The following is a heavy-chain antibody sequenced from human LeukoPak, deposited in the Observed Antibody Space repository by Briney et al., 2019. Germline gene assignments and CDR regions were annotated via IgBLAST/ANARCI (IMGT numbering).Heavy chain of an antibody. D-gene: IGHD4-11*01. V-gene: IGHV3-53*01. CDR1: GFTVSSNY. Sequence: GGSLRLSCAASGFTVSSNYMSWVRPAPGKGLEWVSVLYSGGSTYHADSVKGRFTISRDNSKNTQYLQMNSLRAEDTAVYYCARDNYGSFDDWGHGTLVTV. CDR3: ARDNYGSFDD. CDR2: LYSGGST. J-gene: IGHJ4*01.